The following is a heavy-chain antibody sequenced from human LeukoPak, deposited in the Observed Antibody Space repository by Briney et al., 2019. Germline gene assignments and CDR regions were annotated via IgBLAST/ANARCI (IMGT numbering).Heavy chain of an antibody. CDR3: STSRPDRFLDP. CDR1: GFNFNDYD. J-gene: IGHJ5*02. D-gene: IGHD1-14*01. V-gene: IGHV3-9*01. Sequence: GWSLRLSCTASGFNFNDYDINWVRQVPGKGLEWVSGINWNSVHIGYADSVRGRFTISRDNAQRSVYLQIFSLRPEDTALYYCSTSRPDRFLDPWGQGTLVTVST. CDR2: INWNSVHI.